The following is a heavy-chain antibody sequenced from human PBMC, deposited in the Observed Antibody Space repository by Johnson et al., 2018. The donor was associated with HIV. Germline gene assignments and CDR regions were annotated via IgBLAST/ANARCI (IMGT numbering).Heavy chain of an antibody. J-gene: IGHJ3*02. D-gene: IGHD4-17*01. CDR3: AILAGLDYGDSLDAFDI. V-gene: IGHV3-15*01. Sequence: VQLMESGGGLVKPGGSLRLSCAASGFTFSNAWMSWVRQAPGKGLEWVGRIKSKTDGGTTDYAAPVKGRFTISRDDSKNTLYLQMNSLRAEDTAVYYCAILAGLDYGDSLDAFDIWGQGTMVTVSS. CDR1: GFTFSNAW. CDR2: IKSKTDGGTT.